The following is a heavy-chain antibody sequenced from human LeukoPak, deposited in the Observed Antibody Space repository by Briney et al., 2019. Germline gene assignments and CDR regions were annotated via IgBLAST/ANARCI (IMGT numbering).Heavy chain of an antibody. CDR2: ISYSGST. CDR1: GGSISSYY. V-gene: IGHV4-59*01. CDR3: ARGGTYALV. Sequence: PSETLSLTCTVSGGSISSYYWSWLRQPPGKGLEWIGYISYSGSTNYNPSLKSRVTISVDTSNNQFSLKLSSVTAADTAVYYCARGGTYALVWGQGTLVTVSS. J-gene: IGHJ4*02. D-gene: IGHD2-15*01.